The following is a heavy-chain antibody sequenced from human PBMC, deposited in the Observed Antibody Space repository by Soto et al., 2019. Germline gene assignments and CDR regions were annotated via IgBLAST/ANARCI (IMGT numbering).Heavy chain of an antibody. Sequence: QVQLQQWGAGLLKPSETLSLTCAVYGGSFSGYYWSWIRQPPGKGLEWIGEINHSGSTNYNPSLKSRVTISVDTSEDQFSLKLRSVTAADTAVYYCARAKKQWLVRDYFDYWGQGTLVTVAS. D-gene: IGHD6-19*01. CDR1: GGSFSGYY. CDR2: INHSGST. V-gene: IGHV4-34*01. J-gene: IGHJ4*02. CDR3: ARAKKQWLVRDYFDY.